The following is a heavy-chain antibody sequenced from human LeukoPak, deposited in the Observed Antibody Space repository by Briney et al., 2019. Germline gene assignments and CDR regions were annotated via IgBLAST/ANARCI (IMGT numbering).Heavy chain of an antibody. Sequence: PSETLSLTCTVSGGSISSYYWSWIRQPAGKGLEWIGRIYTSGSTNYNPSLKSRVTMSVDTSKNQFSLELSSVTAADTAVYYCARDEYYDFWSGQKGGFDYWGQGTLVTVSS. CDR2: IYTSGST. CDR1: GGSISSYY. V-gene: IGHV4-4*07. CDR3: ARDEYYDFWSGQKGGFDY. D-gene: IGHD3-3*01. J-gene: IGHJ4*02.